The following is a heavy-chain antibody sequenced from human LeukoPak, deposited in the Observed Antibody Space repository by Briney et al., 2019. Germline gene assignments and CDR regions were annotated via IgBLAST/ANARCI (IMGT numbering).Heavy chain of an antibody. Sequence: TGGSLRLSCAASGFTFHQYAIHWVRQVPGKGLEWVSGISWNSGSIGYADSVRGRFTISRDNAKNSVYLQMNSLRAEHTALYYCAKDKAPLYSGYDWDLDFWGQGTLVIVSS. CDR1: GFTFHQYA. D-gene: IGHD5-12*01. CDR3: AKDKAPLYSGYDWDLDF. V-gene: IGHV3-9*01. J-gene: IGHJ4*02. CDR2: ISWNSGSI.